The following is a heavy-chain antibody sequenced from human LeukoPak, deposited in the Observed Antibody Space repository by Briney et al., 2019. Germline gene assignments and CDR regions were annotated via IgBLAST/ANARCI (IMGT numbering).Heavy chain of an antibody. D-gene: IGHD3-22*01. Sequence: TGGSLRLSCAASGFTFSDYYMSWIRQAPGKELEWVSYISSSGSTIYYADSVKGRFTISRDNAKNSLYLQMNSLRAEDTAVYYCARYYDSSGYYPHFDYWGQGTLVTVSS. CDR3: ARYYDSSGYYPHFDY. CDR1: GFTFSDYY. V-gene: IGHV3-11*01. J-gene: IGHJ4*02. CDR2: ISSSGSTI.